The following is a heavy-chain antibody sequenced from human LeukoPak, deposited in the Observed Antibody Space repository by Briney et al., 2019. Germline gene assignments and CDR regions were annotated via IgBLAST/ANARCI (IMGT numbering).Heavy chain of an antibody. CDR2: IYHSGST. CDR3: AGGAMVTSDY. D-gene: IGHD5-18*01. J-gene: IGHJ4*02. CDR1: GGSISSGGYY. V-gene: IGHV4-30-2*01. Sequence: SETLSLTCTVSGGSISSGGYYWSWIRQPPGKGLEWIGYIYHSGSTYYNPSLKSRVTISVDTSKNQFSLKLSSVTAADTAVYYCAGGAMVTSDYWGQGTLVTVSS.